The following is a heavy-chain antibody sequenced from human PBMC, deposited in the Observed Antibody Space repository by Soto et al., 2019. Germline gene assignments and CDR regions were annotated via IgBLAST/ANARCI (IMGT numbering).Heavy chain of an antibody. D-gene: IGHD1-1*01. CDR3: VILANGKFDF. CDR2: ISDNADRL. J-gene: IGHJ5*01. CDR1: GFSFSSNS. V-gene: IGHV3-23*01. Sequence: GGSLRISCSASGFSFSSNSMAWVRQAPGKGLDWVSSISDNADRLFYADSVRGRFTFSRDNSRSKLYLQMNSLRAEDTALYYCVILANGKFDFWGQGTLVTVSS.